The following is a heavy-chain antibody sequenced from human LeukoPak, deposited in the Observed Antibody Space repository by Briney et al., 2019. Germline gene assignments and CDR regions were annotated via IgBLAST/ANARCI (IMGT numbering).Heavy chain of an antibody. J-gene: IGHJ3*02. Sequence: PGESLKISCKGSGXSFTSYWIGWVRQMPGKGLEWMGIIYPGDSDTRYSPSFQGQVTISADKSISTAYLQWSSLKASDTAMYYCARPLNYSSGWYPSGAFDIWGQGTMVTVSS. CDR2: IYPGDSDT. CDR1: GXSFTSYW. CDR3: ARPLNYSSGWYPSGAFDI. D-gene: IGHD6-19*01. V-gene: IGHV5-51*01.